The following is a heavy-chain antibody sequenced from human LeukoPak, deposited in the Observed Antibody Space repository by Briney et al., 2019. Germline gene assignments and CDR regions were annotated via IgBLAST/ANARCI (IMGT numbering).Heavy chain of an antibody. J-gene: IGHJ3*02. CDR2: TSYIGTT. Sequence: PSETLSLTCAVSGDSFSSHYWTWIRQPPGRGLEWIGYTSYIGTTNYNPSLKSRVTISIDTSKNQFSLKLSSVTTADTAVYYCARDLVTVTKGFDIWGLGTMVSVSS. V-gene: IGHV4-59*11. CDR1: GDSFSSHY. CDR3: ARDLVTVTKGFDI. D-gene: IGHD4-17*01.